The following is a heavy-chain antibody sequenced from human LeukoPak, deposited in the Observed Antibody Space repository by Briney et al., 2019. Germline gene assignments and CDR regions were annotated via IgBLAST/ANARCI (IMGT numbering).Heavy chain of an antibody. Sequence: SGTLSLTCAVSGGSISSSNWWSWVRQPPGKGLEWIGEIYHSGSTNYNPSLKSRVTISVDTSKSQFSLKLSSVTAADTAVYYCARAFYPGYYSYMAVWGRGTTVTVSS. D-gene: IGHD3-3*02. J-gene: IGHJ6*03. CDR3: ARAFYPGYYSYMAV. V-gene: IGHV4-4*02. CDR2: IYHSGST. CDR1: GGSISSSNW.